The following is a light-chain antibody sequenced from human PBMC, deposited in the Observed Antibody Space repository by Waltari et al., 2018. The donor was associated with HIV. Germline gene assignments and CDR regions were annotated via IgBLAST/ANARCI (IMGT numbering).Light chain of an antibody. CDR2: RND. Sequence: QSVLTQPPSASGTPGQRVTISCSGSSSNIESNYVYWYQQLPGTAPKLLIYRNDQRPSGVPDRFSASKSGTSASLAINGLRSEDEADYYCAAWDDSLSGWVFGGGTKLTVL. CDR3: AAWDDSLSGWV. J-gene: IGLJ3*02. CDR1: SSNIESNY. V-gene: IGLV1-47*01.